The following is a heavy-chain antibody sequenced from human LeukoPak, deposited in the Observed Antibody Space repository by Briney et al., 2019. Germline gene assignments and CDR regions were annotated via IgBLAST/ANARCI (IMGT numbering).Heavy chain of an antibody. J-gene: IGHJ4*02. D-gene: IGHD5-24*01. V-gene: IGHV4-39*07. CDR2: IYYSGST. CDR3: ASLRDGYNPQFDY. CDR1: GGSISSSSYY. Sequence: PSETLSLTCTVSGGSISSSSYYWGWIRQPPGKGLEWIGSIYYSGSTNDNPSLRSRVTISVDTSKNQFSLKLSFVTAADTAVYYCASLRDGYNPQFDYWGQGTLVTVSS.